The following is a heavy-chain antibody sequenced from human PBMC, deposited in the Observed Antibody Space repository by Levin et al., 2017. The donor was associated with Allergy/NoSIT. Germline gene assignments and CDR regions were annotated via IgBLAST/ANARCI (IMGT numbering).Heavy chain of an antibody. CDR3: ARGGGGSSSRES. V-gene: IGHV3-53*01. Sequence: GGSLRLSCAASGFSVSNNYMSWVRQAPGKGLEWVSVIYIGGSTYYADSVKGRFTISRDNSKNTPFLQMNSLRAEDTAVFYCARGGGGSSSRESWGPGTLVTVS. J-gene: IGHJ4*02. D-gene: IGHD6-6*01. CDR2: IYIGGST. CDR1: GFSVSNNY.